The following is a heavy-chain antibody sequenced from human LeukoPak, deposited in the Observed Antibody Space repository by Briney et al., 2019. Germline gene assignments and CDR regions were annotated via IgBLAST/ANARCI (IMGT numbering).Heavy chain of an antibody. D-gene: IGHD3-22*01. CDR3: ACQYYDSSGLVS. CDR1: GFTFSDHY. J-gene: IGHJ5*02. V-gene: IGHV3-72*01. Sequence: GGSLRLSCAASGFTFSDHYMDWVRQAPGKGLEWVGRTRKKANSYTTEYAASVKGRFTISRDDSKNSLYLQMNSLKTEDTAVYYCACQYYDSSGLVSWGQGTLVTVSS. CDR2: TRKKANSYTT.